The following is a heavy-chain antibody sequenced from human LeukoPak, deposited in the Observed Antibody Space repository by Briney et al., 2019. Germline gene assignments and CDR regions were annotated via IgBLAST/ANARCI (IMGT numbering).Heavy chain of an antibody. J-gene: IGHJ6*03. D-gene: IGHD6-6*01. CDR3: ANEPNDYSSSFYYYYYMDV. V-gene: IGHV3-23*01. CDR1: GFTFSSYA. CDR2: ISGSGGST. Sequence: PGGSLRLSCAASGFTFSSYAMSWVRQAPGEGLEWVSAISGSGGSTYYADSVKGRFTISRDNSKNTLYLQMNSLRAEDTAVYYCANEPNDYSSSFYYYYYMDVWGKGTTVTVSS.